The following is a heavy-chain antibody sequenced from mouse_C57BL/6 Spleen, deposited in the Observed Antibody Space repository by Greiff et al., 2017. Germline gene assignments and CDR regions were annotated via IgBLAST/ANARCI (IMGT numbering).Heavy chain of an antibody. Sequence: QVQLQQSGAELMKPGASVKLSCKATGYTFTGYWIAWVQQRPGHGLEWIGEILPGSGSTNYNETFKGTATFTADTSSNTAYMQLSSLTTENSAIYYCAALYGDYDWFADWGQGTLVTVSA. J-gene: IGHJ3*01. CDR1: GYTFTGYW. D-gene: IGHD2-13*01. V-gene: IGHV1-9*01. CDR2: ILPGSGST. CDR3: AALYGDYDWFAD.